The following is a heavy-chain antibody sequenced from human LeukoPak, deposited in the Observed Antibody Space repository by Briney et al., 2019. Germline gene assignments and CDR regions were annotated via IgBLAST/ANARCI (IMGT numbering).Heavy chain of an antibody. D-gene: IGHD3-10*01. V-gene: IGHV1-2*06. CDR2: INPNSGGT. CDR3: AREEEWGSYYSS. Sequence: ASVKVSCKASGYTFTGYYMHWVRQAPGQGLEWMGRINPNSGGTNYAQKFQGRVTMTRDTSISTAYMELSRLRSDDTAVYYCAREEEWGSYYSSWGQGTPVTASS. J-gene: IGHJ4*02. CDR1: GYTFTGYY.